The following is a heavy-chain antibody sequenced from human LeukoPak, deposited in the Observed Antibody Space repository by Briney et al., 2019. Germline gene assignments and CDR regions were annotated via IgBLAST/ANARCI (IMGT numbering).Heavy chain of an antibody. CDR1: GFTVSSNY. Sequence: GGSLRLSCAASGFTVSSNYMSWVRQAPGKGPEWVSVVYSGGSTYYADSVKGRFTISRDNSKNTLYLQMNSLRAEDTALYYCAGGLRYSTGWSYFDYWGQGTLVTVSS. CDR2: VYSGGST. D-gene: IGHD6-19*01. J-gene: IGHJ4*02. V-gene: IGHV3-66*01. CDR3: AGGLRYSTGWSYFDY.